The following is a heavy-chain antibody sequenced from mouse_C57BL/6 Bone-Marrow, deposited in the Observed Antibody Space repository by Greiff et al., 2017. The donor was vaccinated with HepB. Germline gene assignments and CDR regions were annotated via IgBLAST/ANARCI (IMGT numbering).Heavy chain of an antibody. V-gene: IGHV1-22*01. D-gene: IGHD4-1*01. CDR1: GYTFTDYN. CDR2: INPNNGGT. Sequence: VQLKESGPELVQPGASVKMSCKASGYTFTDYNMHWVKQSHGKSLEWIGYINPNNGGTSYNQKFKGKATLTVNKSSSTAYMELRSLTSEDSAVYYCARSNWCYAMDYWGQGTSVTVSS. J-gene: IGHJ4*01. CDR3: ARSNWCYAMDY.